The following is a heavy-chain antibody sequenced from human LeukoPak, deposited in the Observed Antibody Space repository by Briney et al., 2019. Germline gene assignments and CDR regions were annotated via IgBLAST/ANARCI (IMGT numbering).Heavy chain of an antibody. V-gene: IGHV4-59*02. Sequence: SETLSLTCSVSGGAVNSYYWSWIRQTPGKGLQWIGYNSHGGYSDYAPSLKSRVTMSLDTSKNQFSLKLSSVTAADTALYYCARGFCADEICQVFTNWGQGTLVTVSS. CDR2: NSHGGYS. CDR1: GGAVNSYY. CDR3: ARGFCADEICQVFTN. D-gene: IGHD2-21*01. J-gene: IGHJ4*02.